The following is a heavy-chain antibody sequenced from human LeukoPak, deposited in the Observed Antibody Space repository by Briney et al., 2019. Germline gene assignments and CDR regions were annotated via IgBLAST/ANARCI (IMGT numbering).Heavy chain of an antibody. Sequence: SGTLSLTCGASGGSITSSNWWTWVRQPPGMGLEWIGEVYHSGSTYYNPSLKSRVTISVDKSKNQFSLRLSSVTAADTAVYYCATAGSSSWYKYVQHWGQGTLVTVSS. CDR2: VYHSGST. CDR1: GGSITSSNW. D-gene: IGHD6-13*01. V-gene: IGHV4-4*02. J-gene: IGHJ1*01. CDR3: ATAGSSSWYKYVQH.